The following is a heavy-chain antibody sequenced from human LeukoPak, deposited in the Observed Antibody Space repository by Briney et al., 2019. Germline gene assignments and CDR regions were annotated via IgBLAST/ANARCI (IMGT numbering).Heavy chain of an antibody. D-gene: IGHD1-26*01. J-gene: IGHJ5*02. CDR2: IYYSGST. Sequence: SETLSLTCTVSGGSISSYYWSRIRQPPGKGLEWIGYIYYSGSTNYNPSLKSRVTISVDTSKNQFSLKLSSVTAADTAVYYCARGWELLPASWFDPWGQGTLVTVSS. V-gene: IGHV4-59*01. CDR1: GGSISSYY. CDR3: ARGWELLPASWFDP.